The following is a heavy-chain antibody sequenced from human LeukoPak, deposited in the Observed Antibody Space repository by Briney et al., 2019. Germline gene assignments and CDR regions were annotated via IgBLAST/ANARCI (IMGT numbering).Heavy chain of an antibody. Sequence: SVKVSCKASGYTFTSYGISWVRQAPGQGLEWMGWIIPILGIANYAQKFQGRVTITADKSTSTAYMELSSLRSEDTAVYYCAREVSGFLEWLSYFDYWGQGTLVTVSS. D-gene: IGHD3-3*01. CDR3: AREVSGFLEWLSYFDY. J-gene: IGHJ4*02. CDR2: IIPILGIA. CDR1: GYTFTSYG. V-gene: IGHV1-69*10.